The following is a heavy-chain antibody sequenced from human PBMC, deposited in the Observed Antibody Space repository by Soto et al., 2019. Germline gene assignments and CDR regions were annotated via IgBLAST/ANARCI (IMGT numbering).Heavy chain of an antibody. V-gene: IGHV4-59*08. J-gene: IGHJ6*02. CDR3: VRQSRSGQSPYYFYGVDV. Sequence: QVQLQESGPGLVKPSETLSLTCSVSGGSISSDYWSWIRQPPGKGLEWIGYIYYNGSTNYHPSLKSRVSMSRDTSKNQFSLKVSSVTAADTAVYYCVRQSRSGQSPYYFYGVDVWGQGTTVTVSS. D-gene: IGHD3-10*01. CDR1: GGSISSDY. CDR2: IYYNGST.